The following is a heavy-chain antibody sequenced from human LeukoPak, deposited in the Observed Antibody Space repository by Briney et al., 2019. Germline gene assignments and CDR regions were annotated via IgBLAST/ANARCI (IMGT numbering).Heavy chain of an antibody. D-gene: IGHD3-22*01. CDR1: GGSFSGYY. CDR2: INHSGST. CDR3: AIGRRGGITMIVVVTPFDY. Sequence: PSETLSLTCAVYGGSFSGYYWSWIRQPPGKGLEWIGEINHSGSTNYNPSLKSRVTISVDTSKNQFSLKLSSVTAADTAVYYCAIGRRGGITMIVVVTPFDYWGQGTLVTVSS. J-gene: IGHJ4*02. V-gene: IGHV4-34*01.